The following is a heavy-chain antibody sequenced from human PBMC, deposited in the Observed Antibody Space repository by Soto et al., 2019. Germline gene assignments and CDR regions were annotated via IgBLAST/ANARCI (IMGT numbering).Heavy chain of an antibody. CDR3: AIDSPPIDY. CDR2: ISSSSSTI. Sequence: EVQLVESGGGLVQPGGSLRLSCAASGFTFSSYSMNWVRQAPGKGLEWVSYISSSSSTIYYADSVKGRFTISRDNAKHSLYLQMNRLRAEDTAVYYCAIDSPPIDYWGQGTLVTVSS. V-gene: IGHV3-48*01. CDR1: GFTFSSYS. J-gene: IGHJ4*02.